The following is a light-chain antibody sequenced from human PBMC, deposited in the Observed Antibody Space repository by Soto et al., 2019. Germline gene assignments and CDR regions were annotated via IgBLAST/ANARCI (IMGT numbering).Light chain of an antibody. CDR1: SSDVGGDNY. CDR3: CSYAGNSLWV. Sequence: QSALTQPRSVSGSPGESVTISCTGTSSDVGGDNYVSWYQQHPGKAPKLMIYDVSKWPSGVPDRFSGSKSGNTASLTISGLQAEDEADYYCCSYAGNSLWVFGGGTKVTVL. J-gene: IGLJ3*02. V-gene: IGLV2-11*01. CDR2: DVS.